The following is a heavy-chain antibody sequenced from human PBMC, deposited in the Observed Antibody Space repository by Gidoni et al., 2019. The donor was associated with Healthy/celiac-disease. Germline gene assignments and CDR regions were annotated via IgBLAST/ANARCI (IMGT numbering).Heavy chain of an antibody. Sequence: EVQLVESGGGLVQPGGSLRLSCAASGFTFSDHYMDWVRQAPGKGLEWVGRTRNKANSYTTEYAASVKGRFTISRDDSKNSLYLQMNSLKTEDTAVYYCARVNGDYEDYWGQGTLVTVSS. D-gene: IGHD4-17*01. J-gene: IGHJ4*02. V-gene: IGHV3-72*01. CDR1: GFTFSDHY. CDR2: TRNKANSYTT. CDR3: ARVNGDYEDY.